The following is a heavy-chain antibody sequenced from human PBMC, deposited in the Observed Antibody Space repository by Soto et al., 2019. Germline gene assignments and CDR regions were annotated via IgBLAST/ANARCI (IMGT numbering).Heavy chain of an antibody. CDR1: GFTFSSYA. CDR2: ISGSAGST. J-gene: IGHJ4*02. CDR3: TKDLWPYLPAGGEFDS. D-gene: IGHD3-16*01. V-gene: IGHV3-23*01. Sequence: EVQLLESGGGLVQPGGSLRLSCAASGFTFSSYAMSWVRQAPGKGLEWVSAISGSAGSTYYADSVKGRFTISRDNSKNTLYLQMNSLRAEDTAVFNCTKDLWPYLPAGGEFDSWGQGTLVTVSS.